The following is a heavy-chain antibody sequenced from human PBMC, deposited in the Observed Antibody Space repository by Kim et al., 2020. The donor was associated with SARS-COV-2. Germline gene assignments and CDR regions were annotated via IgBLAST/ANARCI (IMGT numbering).Heavy chain of an antibody. D-gene: IGHD3-22*01. Sequence: SETMSLTCTVSGGSISSGGYYWIWIRQHPGKGLDWIGYIYYSGSSYYNPSLESRATISVDTSKNQFSLKLSSVPAAETAVYYWARGQGLMTMIVVVVGAFDYWGQGTLVTVSS. V-gene: IGHV4-31*03. CDR2: IYYSGSS. CDR3: ARGQGLMTMIVVVVGAFDY. J-gene: IGHJ4*02. CDR1: GGSISSGGYY.